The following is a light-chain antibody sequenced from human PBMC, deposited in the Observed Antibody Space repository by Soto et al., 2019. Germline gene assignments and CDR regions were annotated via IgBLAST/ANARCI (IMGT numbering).Light chain of an antibody. Sequence: QSVLTQPPSVSGAPGQRVTISCTGSTSNIGTGYDVHWYQQLPGTAPKLLIYGNSKRPSGVPDRISGSKSGSSASLAITGRQADDEADYYCQSYDISLSGWVFGGGTKVTVL. J-gene: IGLJ3*02. CDR2: GNS. CDR1: TSNIGTGYD. V-gene: IGLV1-40*01. CDR3: QSYDISLSGWV.